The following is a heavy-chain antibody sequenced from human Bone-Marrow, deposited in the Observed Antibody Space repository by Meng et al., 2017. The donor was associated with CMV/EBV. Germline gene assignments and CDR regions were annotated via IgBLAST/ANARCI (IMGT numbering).Heavy chain of an antibody. CDR3: AKDRGGSYYGY. CDR2: ISGSGGST. Sequence: GQLLESGGGLVQPGGSLRLYCAASGFTFSSYAMSWVRQAPGKGLEWVSAISGSGGSTYYADSVKGRFTISRDNSKNTLYLQMNSLRAEDTAVYYCAKDRGGSYYGYWGQGTLVTVSS. V-gene: IGHV3-23*01. CDR1: GFTFSSYA. D-gene: IGHD1-26*01. J-gene: IGHJ4*02.